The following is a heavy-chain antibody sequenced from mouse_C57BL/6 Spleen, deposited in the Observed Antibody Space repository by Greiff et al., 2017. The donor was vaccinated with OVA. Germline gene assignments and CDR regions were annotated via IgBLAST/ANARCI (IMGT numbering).Heavy chain of an antibody. Sequence: EVQLQQSGAELVRPGASVKLSCTASGFNIKDDYMHWVKQRPEQGLEWIGWIDPENGDTEYASKFQGKATITAETSSNTAYLQLSSLTSEDTAVYYCTHRYFDYWGQGTTLTVSS. D-gene: IGHD2-14*01. CDR3: THRYFDY. CDR1: GFNIKDDY. CDR2: IDPENGDT. J-gene: IGHJ2*01. V-gene: IGHV14-4*01.